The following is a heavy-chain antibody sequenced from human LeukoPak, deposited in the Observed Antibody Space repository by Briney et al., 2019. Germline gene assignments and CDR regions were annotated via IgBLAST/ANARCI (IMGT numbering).Heavy chain of an antibody. J-gene: IGHJ4*02. CDR2: ISDSGGST. D-gene: IGHD1/OR15-1a*01. CDR3: AKERATTTAFDY. V-gene: IGHV3-23*01. CDR1: GFTFSSNA. Sequence: GGSLRLSCAASGFTFSSNAMNWVRQAPEKGLEWVSIISDSGGSTYYADSVKGRFTISRDNSKNTLYLQMNSLRVEDTAVYYCAKERATTTAFDYWGQGTLVTVSS.